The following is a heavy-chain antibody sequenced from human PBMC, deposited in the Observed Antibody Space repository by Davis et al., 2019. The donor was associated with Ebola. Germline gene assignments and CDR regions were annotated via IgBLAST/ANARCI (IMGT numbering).Heavy chain of an antibody. CDR2: IIPIFGTA. D-gene: IGHD4-17*01. V-gene: IGHV1-69*06. J-gene: IGHJ4*02. Sequence: SVKVSCKASGYTFTSYGISWVRQAPGQGLEWMGGIIPIFGTANYAQKFQGRVTTTADKSTSTAYMELSSLRSEDTAVYYCARRHGDGGGSYYFDYWGQGTLVTVSS. CDR1: GYTFTSYG. CDR3: ARRHGDGGGSYYFDY.